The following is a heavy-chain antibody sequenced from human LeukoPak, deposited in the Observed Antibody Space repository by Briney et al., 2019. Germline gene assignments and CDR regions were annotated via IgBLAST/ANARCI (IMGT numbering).Heavy chain of an antibody. CDR2: IKQDGSEK. D-gene: IGHD3-22*01. J-gene: IGHJ4*02. CDR3: GLLGNYDSSGHPYCFDY. V-gene: IGHV3-7*01. CDR1: GFTFSSRA. Sequence: LSGGSLRLSCGASGFTFSSRAMGWVRQAPGKGLEWVANIKQDGSEKYYVDSVKGRFTISRDNAKNSLYLQMNSLRAEDTAVYYCGLLGNYDSSGHPYCFDYWGQGTLVTVSS.